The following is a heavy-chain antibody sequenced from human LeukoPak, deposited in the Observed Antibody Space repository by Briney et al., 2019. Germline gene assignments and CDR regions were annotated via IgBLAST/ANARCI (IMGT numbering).Heavy chain of an antibody. D-gene: IGHD5-12*01. V-gene: IGHV3-53*01. Sequence: PGGSLRLSCAASGFTVRDNYMSWVRQAPGKGLECVSVISNGGNTYYADSVKGRFTISRDISKNTVYLQMNSLRAEDTGVYYCAGDKTTSGYYEFDFWGQGALVTVSS. J-gene: IGHJ4*02. CDR2: ISNGGNT. CDR3: AGDKTTSGYYEFDF. CDR1: GFTVRDNY.